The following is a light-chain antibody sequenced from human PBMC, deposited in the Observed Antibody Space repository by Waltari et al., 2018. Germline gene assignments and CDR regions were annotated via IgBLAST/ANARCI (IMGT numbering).Light chain of an antibody. CDR2: DVS. CDR1: SSDVGRYNY. Sequence: QSALTQPASVSGSPGQSITIPCTGTSSDVGRYNYVSWYQQHPGKAPKLLIYDVSDRPSGVSNRFSGSKSGNTAFLTISGLQAEDEGDYYCNSYASNSDGLFGGGTKLTVL. V-gene: IGLV2-14*03. CDR3: NSYASNSDGL. J-gene: IGLJ2*01.